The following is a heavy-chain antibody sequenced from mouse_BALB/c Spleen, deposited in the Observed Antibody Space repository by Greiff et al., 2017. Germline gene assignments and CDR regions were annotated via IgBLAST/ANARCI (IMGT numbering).Heavy chain of an antibody. J-gene: IGHJ4*01. V-gene: IGHV7-3*02. CDR3: ARDRRYGNYSYYAMDY. Sequence: EVQGVESGGGLVQPGGSLRLSCATSGFTFTDYYMSWVRQPPGKALEWLGFIRNKANGYTTEYSASVKGRFTISRDNSQSILYLQMNTLRAEDSATYYCARDRRYGNYSYYAMDYWGQGTSVTVSS. CDR1: GFTFTDYY. D-gene: IGHD2-10*02. CDR2: IRNKANGYTT.